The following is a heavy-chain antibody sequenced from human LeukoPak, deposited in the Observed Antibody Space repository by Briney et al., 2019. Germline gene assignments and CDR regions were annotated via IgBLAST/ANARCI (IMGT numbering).Heavy chain of an antibody. Sequence: GGSLRLSCAASGFTLSSYSMNWVRQAPGKGLEWVSSITRSSSIFYGDSVKGRFTMSRDSAKNSLYLQMNSLRDEDTAVYDCARDDYGGHLDYWGQGTLVTVSS. CDR3: ARDDYGGHLDY. J-gene: IGHJ4*02. D-gene: IGHD4-23*01. CDR2: ITRSSSI. V-gene: IGHV3-48*02. CDR1: GFTLSSYS.